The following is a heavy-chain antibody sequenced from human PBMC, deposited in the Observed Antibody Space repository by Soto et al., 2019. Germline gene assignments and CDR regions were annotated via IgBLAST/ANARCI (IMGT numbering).Heavy chain of an antibody. J-gene: IGHJ4*02. CDR1: GFTFSSYA. Sequence: PGGSLRLSCAASGFTFSSYAMSWVRQAPGKGLEWVSAISGSGGSTYYADSVKGRFTISRDNSKNTLYLQMNSLRAEDTAVYYRARPTYYYDSSGPPAYWGQGTLVTVSS. D-gene: IGHD3-22*01. V-gene: IGHV3-23*01. CDR2: ISGSGGST. CDR3: ARPTYYYDSSGPPAY.